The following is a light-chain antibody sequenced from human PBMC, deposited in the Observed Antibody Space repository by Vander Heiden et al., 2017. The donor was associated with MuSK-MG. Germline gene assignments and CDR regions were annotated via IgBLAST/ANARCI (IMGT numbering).Light chain of an antibody. Sequence: DIVMPQSPASMAVSLGARATLNCTSSQTLLDRSNHKNSLAGIRQDPEQPPRLLIDWASTRGAVVPDLIGGGESGTGFTLTIDRLQVEDVAVYYCQQDYSIPYTFGRGTKLEIK. J-gene: IGKJ2*01. CDR3: QQDYSIPYT. CDR1: QTLLDRSNHKNS. V-gene: IGKV4-1*01. CDR2: WAS.